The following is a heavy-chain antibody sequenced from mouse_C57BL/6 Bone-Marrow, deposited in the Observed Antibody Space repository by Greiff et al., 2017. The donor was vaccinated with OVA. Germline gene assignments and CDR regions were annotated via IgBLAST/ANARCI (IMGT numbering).Heavy chain of an antibody. D-gene: IGHD1-1*01. V-gene: IGHV1-54*01. CDR3: ARRGSSDWYCDV. CDR1: GYAFTNYL. CDR2: INPGSGGT. Sequence: VQLQQSGAELVRPGTSVKVSCKASGYAFTNYLIEWVKQRPGQGLEWIGVINPGSGGTNYNEKFKGKATLTAAKSSSTAYMHLSSLTSDDSAVYFCARRGSSDWYCDVWGTGTTVTVSS. J-gene: IGHJ1*03.